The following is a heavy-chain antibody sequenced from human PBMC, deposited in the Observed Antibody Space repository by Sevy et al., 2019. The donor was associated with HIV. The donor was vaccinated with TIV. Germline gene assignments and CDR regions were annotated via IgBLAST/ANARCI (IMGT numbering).Heavy chain of an antibody. CDR1: GFMFNNYW. D-gene: IGHD2-2*01. CDR3: ARDCSSTSCLWGRDV. J-gene: IGHJ6*02. V-gene: IGHV3-7*03. CDR2: IKRDGSGK. Sequence: GGSLRLSCEASGFMFNNYWMSWVRQAPGKGLEWVANIKRDGSGKYDVASVKGRFTSSRDNAKSSLYLQMNSLRVEDTAVYYCARDCSSTSCLWGRDVWGPGTTVTVSS.